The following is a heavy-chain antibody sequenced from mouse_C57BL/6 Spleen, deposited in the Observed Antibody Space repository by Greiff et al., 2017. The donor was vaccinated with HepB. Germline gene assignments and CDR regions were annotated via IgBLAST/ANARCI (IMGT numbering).Heavy chain of an antibody. CDR2: IDPEDGET. J-gene: IGHJ3*01. Sequence: EVNLVESGAELVKPGASVKLSCTASGFNIKDYYMHWVKQRTEQGLEWIGRIDPEDGETKYAPKFQGKATITADTSSNTSYLQLSSLTSADTAVYYCAAYYYGSSQAWFAYGGQGTLVTVSA. D-gene: IGHD1-1*01. CDR1: GFNIKDYY. V-gene: IGHV14-2*01. CDR3: AAYYYGSSQAWFAY.